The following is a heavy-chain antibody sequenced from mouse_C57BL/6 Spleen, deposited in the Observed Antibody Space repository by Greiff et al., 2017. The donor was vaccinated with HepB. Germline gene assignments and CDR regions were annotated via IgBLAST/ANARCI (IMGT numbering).Heavy chain of an antibody. CDR3: ARSPSYDYEDY. D-gene: IGHD2-4*01. J-gene: IGHJ2*01. V-gene: IGHV7-3*01. Sequence: EVKLMESGGGLVQPGGSLSLSCAASGFTFTDYYMSWVRQPPGKALEWLGFIRNKANGYTTEYSASVKGRFTISRDNSQSILYLQMNALRAEDSATYYCARSPSYDYEDYWGQGTTLTVSS. CDR1: GFTFTDYY. CDR2: IRNKANGYTT.